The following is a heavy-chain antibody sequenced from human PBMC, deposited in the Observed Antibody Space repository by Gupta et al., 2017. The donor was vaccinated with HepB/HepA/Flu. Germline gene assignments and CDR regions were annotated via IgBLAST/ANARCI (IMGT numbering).Heavy chain of an antibody. V-gene: IGHV4-39*01. CDR2: IYSSGST. Sequence: QLQLQESGPGLVKPSETLSLTCLVSGGSISGSHYYWGWIRQPPGKGLEWIGSIYSSGSTKYNPSRQSRVTISVDTSKNQFSLKLSSVTDEETDVYYCARKCCYLDARSRPTWFDPCGQGTLVPVS. J-gene: IGHJ5*02. CDR3: ARKCCYLDARSRPTWFDP. CDR1: GGSISGSHYY. D-gene: IGHD2-15*01.